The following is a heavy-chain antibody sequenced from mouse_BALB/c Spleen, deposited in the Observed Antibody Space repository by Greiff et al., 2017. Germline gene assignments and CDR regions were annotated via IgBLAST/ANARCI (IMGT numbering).Heavy chain of an antibody. J-gene: IGHJ3*01. V-gene: IGHV5-4*02. CDR3: ALTGTRAWFAY. CDR2: ISDGCSYT. Sequence: EVQRVESGGGLVKPGGSLKLSCAASGFTFSDYYMYWVRQTPEKRLEWVATISDGCSYTYYPDSVKGRFTISRDNAKNNLYLQMSSLKSEDTAMYYCALTGTRAWFAYWGQGTLVTVSA. D-gene: IGHD4-1*01. CDR1: GFTFSDYY.